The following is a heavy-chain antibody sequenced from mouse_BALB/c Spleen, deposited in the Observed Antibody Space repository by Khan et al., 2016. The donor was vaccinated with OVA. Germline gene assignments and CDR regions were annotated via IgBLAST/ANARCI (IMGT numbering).Heavy chain of an antibody. V-gene: IGHV2-3*01. CDR3: AKGRGYYAVDY. CDR1: GFSLTSYG. CDR2: IWGEGNT. J-gene: IGHJ4*01. Sequence: VQLQESGPGLVAPSQSLSISCTVSGFSLTSYGVRWVRQPPGKGLEWLGVIWGEGNTHSHSALRSRLSISKDNSKSQVFLKLNSLQTDDTATYYCAKGRGYYAVDYWGQGTSVTVSS.